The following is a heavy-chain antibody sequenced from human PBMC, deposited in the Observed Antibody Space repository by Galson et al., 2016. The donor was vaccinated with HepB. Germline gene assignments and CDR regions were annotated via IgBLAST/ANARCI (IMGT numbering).Heavy chain of an antibody. Sequence: SETLSLTCVVSDGSIGTRNWWSWVRQPPGKGPEWIGELFRSGSTRYNPSLNSRVTISVDKSKNQFSLQLSSVSAAETAVYYFTSGEDSLAVAGLFQYWGQGTLVTVSS. D-gene: IGHD6-19*01. CDR1: DGSIGTRNW. J-gene: IGHJ4*02. CDR3: TSGEDSLAVAGLFQY. CDR2: LFRSGST. V-gene: IGHV4-4*02.